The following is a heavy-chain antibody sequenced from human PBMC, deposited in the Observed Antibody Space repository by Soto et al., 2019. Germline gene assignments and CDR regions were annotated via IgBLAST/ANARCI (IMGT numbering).Heavy chain of an antibody. CDR2: IIPIFGTA. J-gene: IGHJ4*02. CDR3: ARYNSGRPPRCDY. V-gene: IGHV1-69*01. CDR1: GGTFSSYA. D-gene: IGHD1-26*01. Sequence: QVQLVQSGAEVKKPGSSVKVSCKASGGTFSSYAISWVRQAPGQGLEWMGGIIPIFGTANYAQKFQGRVTITADESTSTGYMELSSLRAEDTAVYYCARYNSGRPPRCDYWGKGTLVTVSS.